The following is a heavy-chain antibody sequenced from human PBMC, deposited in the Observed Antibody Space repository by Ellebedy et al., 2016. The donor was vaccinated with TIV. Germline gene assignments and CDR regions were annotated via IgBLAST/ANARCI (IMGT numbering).Heavy chain of an antibody. CDR1: GYTFTSYA. Sequence: AASVKVSCKASGYTFTSYAISWVRQAPGQGLEWMGWISTYNGNTNYAQTLQGRVTMTTDTSTSTAYMELRSLRSDDTAIYYCAALPTYWGQGTLVTVSS. J-gene: IGHJ4*02. CDR3: AALPTY. CDR2: ISTYNGNT. V-gene: IGHV1-18*01.